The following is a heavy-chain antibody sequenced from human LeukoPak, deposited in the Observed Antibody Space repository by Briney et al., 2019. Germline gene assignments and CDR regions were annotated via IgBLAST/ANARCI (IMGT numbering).Heavy chain of an antibody. Sequence: GASVKVSCKASGYTFTGYYMHWVRQAPGQGLEWMGWINPNSGGTNYAQKFQGRVTMTRDTSISTAYMELGRLRSDDTAVYYCARDPVYHMVRGVMVDYWGQGTLVTVSS. V-gene: IGHV1-2*02. J-gene: IGHJ4*02. CDR1: GYTFTGYY. CDR3: ARDPVYHMVRGVMVDY. CDR2: INPNSGGT. D-gene: IGHD3-10*01.